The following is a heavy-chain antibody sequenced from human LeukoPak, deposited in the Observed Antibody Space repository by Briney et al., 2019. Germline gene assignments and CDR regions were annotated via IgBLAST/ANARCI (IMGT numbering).Heavy chain of an antibody. Sequence: SETLSLTCTVSGDSINSLDLWSWVRQPPGKGLEWIGEMYLSGTTHYNPSLKSRVTISVDTSKNQFSLKLSSVTAADTAVYYCARATPDITMIVVVTDDAFDIWGQGTMVTVSS. J-gene: IGHJ3*02. CDR3: ARATPDITMIVVVTDDAFDI. CDR1: GDSINSLDL. CDR2: MYLSGTT. D-gene: IGHD3-22*01. V-gene: IGHV4-4*02.